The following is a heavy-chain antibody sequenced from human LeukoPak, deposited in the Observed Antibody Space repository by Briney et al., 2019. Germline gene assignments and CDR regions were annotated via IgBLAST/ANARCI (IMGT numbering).Heavy chain of an antibody. Sequence: SETLSLTCAVYGGSFSGYYWSWIRQSPGKGLEWIGEINHRGSTNYNPSLKRRVTISVDTSKNQFSLKLSSVTAADTAVYYCAKSLYGSGSYYNWFDPWGQGTLVTVSS. V-gene: IGHV4-34*01. CDR2: INHRGST. CDR1: GGSFSGYY. D-gene: IGHD3-10*01. J-gene: IGHJ5*02. CDR3: AKSLYGSGSYYNWFDP.